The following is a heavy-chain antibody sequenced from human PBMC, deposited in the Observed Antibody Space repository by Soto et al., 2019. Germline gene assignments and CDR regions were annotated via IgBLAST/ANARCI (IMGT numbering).Heavy chain of an antibody. V-gene: IGHV3-30-3*01. Sequence: GGSLRLSCAASGLTFSTSIIHWVRQAPGKGLEWLALMSYDGNKIYADSVKDRFPISRDNSKSTVYLEMNSLTTDDTALYYCAREGGSSGRAGYFDAWGQGTLVTVSS. J-gene: IGHJ5*02. CDR2: MSYDGNK. CDR3: AREGGSSGRAGYFDA. CDR1: GLTFSTSI. D-gene: IGHD6-19*01.